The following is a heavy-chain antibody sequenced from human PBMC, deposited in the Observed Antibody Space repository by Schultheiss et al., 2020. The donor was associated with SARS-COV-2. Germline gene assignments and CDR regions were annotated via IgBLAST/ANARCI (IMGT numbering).Heavy chain of an antibody. J-gene: IGHJ4*02. Sequence: GESLKISCAASGFTFSSYWMHWVRQAPGKGLVWVSRINSDGSSTSYADSVKGRFTISRDNAKNTLYLQMNSLRAEDTAVYYCARAPSGTDYYDSSGYYYPRGYWGQGTLVTVSS. CDR2: INSDGSST. CDR3: ARAPSGTDYYDSSGYYYPRGY. D-gene: IGHD3-22*01. V-gene: IGHV3-74*01. CDR1: GFTFSSYW.